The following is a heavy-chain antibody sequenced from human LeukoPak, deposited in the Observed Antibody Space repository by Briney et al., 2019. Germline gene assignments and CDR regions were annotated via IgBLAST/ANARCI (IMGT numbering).Heavy chain of an antibody. Sequence: ASVKVSCKASGYTFTGYYMHWVRQAPGQGLEWMGWINPNSGGTNYAQKYQGRVTMTRDTAISTAFMEPGRLRSDDTAVYCCARDLSITMVRAPFYWGPGTPVTVSS. CDR1: GYTFTGYY. D-gene: IGHD3-10*01. J-gene: IGHJ4*02. CDR3: ARDLSITMVRAPFY. CDR2: INPNSGGT. V-gene: IGHV1-2*02.